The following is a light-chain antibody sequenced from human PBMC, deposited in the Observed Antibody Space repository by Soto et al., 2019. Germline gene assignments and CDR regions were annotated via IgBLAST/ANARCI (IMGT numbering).Light chain of an antibody. Sequence: DIQLTRSPSFLSASAGNRVTITCRASQTVSSYLVWYQQKPGKAPNLLISHASSLQSGVPSRFSGSGSGTDFTLTISSLQREDFATYYCQQSHITQYSFGQGTTLEIK. J-gene: IGKJ2*03. CDR1: QTVSSY. CDR2: HAS. CDR3: QQSHITQYS. V-gene: IGKV1-39*01.